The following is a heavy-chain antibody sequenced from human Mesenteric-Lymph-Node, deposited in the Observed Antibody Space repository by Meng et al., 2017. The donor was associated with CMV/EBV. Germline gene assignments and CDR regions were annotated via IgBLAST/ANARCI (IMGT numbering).Heavy chain of an antibody. J-gene: IGHJ3*02. CDR2: IHYDGSFI. D-gene: IGHD3-22*01. CDR1: GFILSYYG. CDR3: ANGYYDSSGYYYESHHDAFDI. V-gene: IGHV3-30*02. Sequence: GESLKISCAASGFILSYYGMHWVRQAPGKGLEWVTYIHYDGSFIDYADSVKGRFTILRDYSKNTLYRQMNSLRAEDTAVYYCANGYYDSSGYYYESHHDAFDIWGQGTMVTVSS.